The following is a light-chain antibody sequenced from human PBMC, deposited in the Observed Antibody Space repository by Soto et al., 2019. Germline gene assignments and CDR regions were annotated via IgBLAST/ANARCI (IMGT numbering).Light chain of an antibody. Sequence: QSALTQPRSVSGSPGQSVTMSCTGTGSDIGGYNYVSWYQHHPGKAPKLLIYVVTNRPSGVPGRFSGSKFGNTASLTISGLQAEDEADYYCQSYDKRLTAYVFGTGTKLTVL. CDR2: VVT. V-gene: IGLV2-11*01. J-gene: IGLJ1*01. CDR1: GSDIGGYNY. CDR3: QSYDKRLTAYV.